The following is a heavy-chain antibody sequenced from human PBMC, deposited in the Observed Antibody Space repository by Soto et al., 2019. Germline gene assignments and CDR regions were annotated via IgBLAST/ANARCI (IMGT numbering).Heavy chain of an antibody. CDR1: GFNVSIHS. CDR2: ISSNGGST. Sequence: GGSLRLSGAASGFNVSIHSLHWIVQPPGKGLEYVSAISSNGGSTYYADSVKGRFTISRDNSKNTLYLQMNSLRADDTAVYYCAKVGYYDSSGHNWFDPWGQGTLVTVSS. J-gene: IGHJ5*02. D-gene: IGHD3-22*01. V-gene: IGHV3-64*04. CDR3: AKVGYYDSSGHNWFDP.